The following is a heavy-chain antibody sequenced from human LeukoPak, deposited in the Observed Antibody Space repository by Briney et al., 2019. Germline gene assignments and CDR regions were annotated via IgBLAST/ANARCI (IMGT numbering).Heavy chain of an antibody. Sequence: GGSLRLSCAASGFTFSSYETNWVRQAPGQGLDWVSYISSSGSTIYYADSVKGRFTISRDNAKNSLYLQMNSLRAEDTAVYYCARDYEGSSSFDYWGQGTLVTVSS. D-gene: IGHD6-6*01. CDR2: ISSSGSTI. CDR3: ARDYEGSSSFDY. CDR1: GFTFSSYE. J-gene: IGHJ4*02. V-gene: IGHV3-48*03.